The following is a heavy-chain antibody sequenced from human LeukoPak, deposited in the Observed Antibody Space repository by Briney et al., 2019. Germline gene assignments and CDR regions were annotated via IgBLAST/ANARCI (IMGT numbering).Heavy chain of an antibody. CDR3: ARGRPYSSSWYEVPIFDY. D-gene: IGHD6-13*01. J-gene: IGHJ4*02. CDR1: GFTFDDYT. V-gene: IGHV3-43*01. CDR2: ITWDGGSA. Sequence: GGSLRLSCAASGFTFDDYTMHWVRQAPGKGLEWVSLITWDGGSAFYADSVRGRFTTSRDNAKNSLYLQMNSLRAEDTAVYYCARGRPYSSSWYEVPIFDYWGQGTLVTVSS.